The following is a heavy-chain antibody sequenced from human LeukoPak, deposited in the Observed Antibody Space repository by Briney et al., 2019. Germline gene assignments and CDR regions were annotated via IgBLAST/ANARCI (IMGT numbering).Heavy chain of an antibody. CDR2: ISSSSNII. CDR1: GFTFSSYS. CDR3: AKEVAARPHYYYYGMDV. Sequence: GGSLRLSCAASGFTFSSYSMNWVRQAPGKGLEWVSYISSSSNIIYYADSVKGRFTISRDNAKNSLFLQMNSLRDEDTSVYYCAKEVAARPHYYYYGMDVCGQGTTVTVSS. J-gene: IGHJ6*02. D-gene: IGHD6-6*01. V-gene: IGHV3-48*02.